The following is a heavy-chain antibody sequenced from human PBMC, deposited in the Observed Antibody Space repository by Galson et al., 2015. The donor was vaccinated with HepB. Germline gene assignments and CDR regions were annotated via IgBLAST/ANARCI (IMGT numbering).Heavy chain of an antibody. V-gene: IGHV3-30*18. CDR2: ISYDGSNK. Sequence: SLRLSCAASGFTFSSYGMHWVRQAPGKGLEWVAVISYDGSNKYYADSVKGRFTISRDNSKNTLYLQMNSLRAEDTAVYYCAKDRAPLLEWSVFDYWGQGTLVTVSS. J-gene: IGHJ4*02. CDR3: AKDRAPLLEWSVFDY. D-gene: IGHD3-3*01. CDR1: GFTFSSYG.